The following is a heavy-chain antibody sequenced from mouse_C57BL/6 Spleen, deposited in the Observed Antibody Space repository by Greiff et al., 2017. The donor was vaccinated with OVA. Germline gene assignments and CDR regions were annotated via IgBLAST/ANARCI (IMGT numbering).Heavy chain of an antibody. V-gene: IGHV1-66*01. Sequence: QVQLKESGPELVKPGASVKISCKASGYSFTSYYIHWVKQRPGQGLEWIGWIYPGSGNTKYNEKFKGKATLTADTSSSTAYMQLSSLPSEDSAVYYCARGGYYVDYWGQGTTLTVSS. CDR1: GYSFTSYY. CDR2: IYPGSGNT. CDR3: ARGGYYVDY. J-gene: IGHJ2*01.